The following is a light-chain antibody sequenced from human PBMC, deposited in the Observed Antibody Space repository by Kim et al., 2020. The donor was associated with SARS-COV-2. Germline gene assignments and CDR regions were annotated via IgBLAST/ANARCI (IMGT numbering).Light chain of an antibody. CDR1: QSISSS. CDR2: GAS. Sequence: EIVVTQSPATLSVSPGERATLSCRASQSISSSVAWYQRKPGQAPRLLIYGASTMATGTPARFSGSGSGTEFTLTITSLQSEDFAVYYCQQYNNWPWTFGRGTKVDIK. V-gene: IGKV3-15*01. CDR3: QQYNNWPWT. J-gene: IGKJ1*01.